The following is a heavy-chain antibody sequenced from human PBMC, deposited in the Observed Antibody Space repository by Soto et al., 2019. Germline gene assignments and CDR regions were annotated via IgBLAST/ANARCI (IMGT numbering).Heavy chain of an antibody. V-gene: IGHV3-23*01. Sequence: GGSLRLSCAVSGFTFSSYAMSWVRQAPGKGLEWVSAISGSGGSTYYADSVKGRFTISRDNSKNTLYLQMNSLRAEDTAVYYCAKSPGIGLTGSFDPWGQGTLVTVSS. CDR2: ISGSGGST. CDR1: GFTFSSYA. D-gene: IGHD3-9*01. CDR3: AKSPGIGLTGSFDP. J-gene: IGHJ5*02.